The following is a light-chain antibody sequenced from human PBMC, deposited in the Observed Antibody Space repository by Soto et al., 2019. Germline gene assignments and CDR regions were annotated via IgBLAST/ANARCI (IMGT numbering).Light chain of an antibody. CDR1: QGISTF. CDR3: QKYNSASLT. CDR2: GAS. J-gene: IGKJ4*01. V-gene: IGKV1-27*01. Sequence: IQLTQSPSSLSASVGDRVTITCRASQGISTFLAWYQQKPGKAPRLLIYGASTLQCGVPSRFSGSGSGTDFTLTISSLQPEDVATYYCQKYNSASLTFGGGTKVEIK.